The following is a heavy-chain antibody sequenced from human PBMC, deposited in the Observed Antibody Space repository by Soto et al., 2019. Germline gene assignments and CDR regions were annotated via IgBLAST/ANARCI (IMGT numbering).Heavy chain of an antibody. V-gene: IGHV3-23*01. Sequence: PGGSLRLSCAASGFTFGRYAMSWVRQAPGKGLEWVSAISGSGGSTYYADSVKGRFTISRDNSENTLYLQMSSLRAEDTAVYYCAKDLGDFWSGYYTGPPRFDYWGQGTLVTVSS. CDR1: GFTFGRYA. D-gene: IGHD3-3*01. CDR2: ISGSGGST. J-gene: IGHJ4*02. CDR3: AKDLGDFWSGYYTGPPRFDY.